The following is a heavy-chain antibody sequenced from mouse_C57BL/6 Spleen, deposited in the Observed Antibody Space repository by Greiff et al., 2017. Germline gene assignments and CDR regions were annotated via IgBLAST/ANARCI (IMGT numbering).Heavy chain of an antibody. J-gene: IGHJ4*01. CDR1: GYTFPSYW. V-gene: IGHV1-50*01. CDR3: SVNKRDYCSMDD. Sequence: QVQLQQPGAELVKPGASVKLSCKASGYTFPSYWLQWVKQRPGQGLEWIGEIDPSDSSTNSNQKFKGKATLTVDTSHSTAYMQLSSQTSEESVVYNCSVNKRDYCSMDDWGQGTSVTVSS. CDR2: IDPSDSST.